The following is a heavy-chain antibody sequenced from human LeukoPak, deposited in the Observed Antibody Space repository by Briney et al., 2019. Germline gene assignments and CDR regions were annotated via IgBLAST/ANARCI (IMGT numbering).Heavy chain of an antibody. Sequence: PGGSLRLSCAASGFTVSSNYMSWVRQAPGKGLEWVSVIYSGGSTYYADSVKGRFTISRDNSKNTLYLQMSSLRAEDTAVYYCVKDLTYYYDSSGYYTFDYWGQGTLVTVSS. V-gene: IGHV3-66*01. CDR1: GFTVSSNY. CDR2: IYSGGST. J-gene: IGHJ4*02. CDR3: VKDLTYYYDSSGYYTFDY. D-gene: IGHD3-22*01.